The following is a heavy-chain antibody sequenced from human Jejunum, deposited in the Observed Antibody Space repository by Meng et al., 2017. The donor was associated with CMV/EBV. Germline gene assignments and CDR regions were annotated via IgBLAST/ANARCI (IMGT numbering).Heavy chain of an antibody. CDR2: INWNGGTT. J-gene: IGHJ6*02. CDR3: ARGVNYGMDV. CDR1: GFSFAYYA. V-gene: IGHV3-20*04. D-gene: IGHD3-10*01. Sequence: SCGASGFSFAYYAMSWVRQAPGKGLEWVSDINWNGGTTDYADSVKGRFTISRDNSKNTLYLQMNSLRGEDTALYYCARGVNYGMDVWGQGTTVTVSS.